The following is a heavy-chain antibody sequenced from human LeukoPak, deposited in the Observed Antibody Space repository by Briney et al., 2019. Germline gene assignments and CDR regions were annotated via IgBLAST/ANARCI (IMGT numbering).Heavy chain of an antibody. Sequence: PSETLSLTCTVSGGSISSSSYYWGWIRQPPGKGLEWIGSIYYSGSTYFNPSLKSRVTISVDTSKNQFSLKLSSVTAADTAVYYCARGGGANGLAIGGYFDYWGQGTLVTVSS. D-gene: IGHD3/OR15-3a*01. V-gene: IGHV4-39*07. J-gene: IGHJ4*02. CDR1: GGSISSSSYY. CDR2: IYYSGST. CDR3: ARGGGANGLAIGGYFDY.